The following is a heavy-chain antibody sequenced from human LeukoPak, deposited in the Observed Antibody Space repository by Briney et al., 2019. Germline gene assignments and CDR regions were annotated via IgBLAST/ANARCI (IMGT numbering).Heavy chain of an antibody. V-gene: IGHV1-3*01. D-gene: IGHD3-10*01. CDR1: GYTFTSYA. CDR3: AREDTMVRVGFDY. Sequence: ASVKVSCKASGYTFTSYAMHWVRQAPGQRLEWMGWINAGNGNTKYSQKFQGRVTITRDTSASTAYMELSGLRSEDTAVYYCAREDTMVRVGFDYWGQGTLVTVSS. CDR2: INAGNGNT. J-gene: IGHJ4*02.